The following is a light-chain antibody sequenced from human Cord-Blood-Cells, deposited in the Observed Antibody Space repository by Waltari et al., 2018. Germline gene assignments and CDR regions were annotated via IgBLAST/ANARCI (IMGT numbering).Light chain of an antibody. CDR2: WAS. J-gene: IGKJ3*01. V-gene: IGKV4-1*01. Sequence: DIVMTQSPDSLAVSLGERATIHCKSSQSVLYSSNNKNYLAWYHQKPGQPPKLLIYWASTRESGVPDRFSGSGSGTDFTLTISSLQAEDVAVYYCQQYYSTPFTFGPGTKVDIK. CDR3: QQYYSTPFT. CDR1: QSVLYSSNNKNY.